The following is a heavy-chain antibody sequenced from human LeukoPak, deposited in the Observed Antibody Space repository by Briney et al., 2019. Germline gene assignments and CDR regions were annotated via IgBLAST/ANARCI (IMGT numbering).Heavy chain of an antibody. J-gene: IGHJ4*02. V-gene: IGHV4-34*01. CDR3: ARMVPRASWLQLHRNYFDY. CDR1: GGSFSGYY. Sequence: SETLSLTCAVYGGSFSGYYWSWIRQPPGKGLEWIGEINHSGSTNYNPSLKSRVTISVDTSKNQFSLKLSSVTAADTAVYYCARMVPRASWLQLHRNYFDYWGQGTLVTVSS. CDR2: INHSGST. D-gene: IGHD5-24*01.